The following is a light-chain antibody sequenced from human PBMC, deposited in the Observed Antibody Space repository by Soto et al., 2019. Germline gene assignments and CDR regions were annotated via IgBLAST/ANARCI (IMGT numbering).Light chain of an antibody. V-gene: IGLV2-11*01. CDR2: DVS. Sequence: QSAMTQPRSVSGSPGQSVTISCTGTSSDVGGYNYVSWYQQHPGKAPKLMIYDVSKRPSGVPDRFAGSKSGNTASLTISGLQAEDEDDYYCCSYGGSDEFGGGTKLTVL. CDR3: CSYGGSDE. J-gene: IGLJ2*01. CDR1: SSDVGGYNY.